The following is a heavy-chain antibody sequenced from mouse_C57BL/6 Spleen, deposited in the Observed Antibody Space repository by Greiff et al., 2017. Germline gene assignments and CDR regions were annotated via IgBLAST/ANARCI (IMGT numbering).Heavy chain of an antibody. CDR3: ARASLFITTVVATGDYFDY. Sequence: VQLQQSGAELAKPGASVKLSCKASGYTFTSYWMHWVKQRPGPGLEWIGYINPSSGYTKYNQKFKDKATLTADKSSSTAYMQLSSLTYEDSAVYYCARASLFITTVVATGDYFDYWGQGTTLTVSS. J-gene: IGHJ2*01. CDR1: GYTFTSYW. CDR2: INPSSGYT. V-gene: IGHV1-7*01. D-gene: IGHD1-1*01.